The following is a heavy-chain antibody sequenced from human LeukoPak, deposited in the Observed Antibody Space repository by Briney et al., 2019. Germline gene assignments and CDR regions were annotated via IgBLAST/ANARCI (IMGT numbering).Heavy chain of an antibody. CDR1: GDSISSSYYY. D-gene: IGHD2-15*01. V-gene: IGHV4-39*01. Sequence: PSETLSLTCTVSGDSISSSYYYWVWIRQPPGKGLEWIGSIYYDGRTYYNPSLNSPVTISLDTSKNQVSLNLNSVTATDTAVYYCARRSHCMGGNCPPVWGQGTTVTVS. J-gene: IGHJ6*02. CDR2: IYYDGRT. CDR3: ARRSHCMGGNCPPV.